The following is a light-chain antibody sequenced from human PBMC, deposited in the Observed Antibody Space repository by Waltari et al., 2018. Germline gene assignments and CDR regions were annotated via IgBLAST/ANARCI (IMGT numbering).Light chain of an antibody. CDR1: SSNIGSNY. J-gene: IGLJ1*01. Sequence: QSVLTQPPSASGTPGQRVTISCSGSSSNIGSNYVYWYQQLPGTAPKLLTYRNKQRPSGFPDRFSGSKSGTSASLAISGLRSEDEADYYCAAWDDSLSAFYVFGTGTKVTVL. CDR2: RNK. CDR3: AAWDDSLSAFYV. V-gene: IGLV1-47*01.